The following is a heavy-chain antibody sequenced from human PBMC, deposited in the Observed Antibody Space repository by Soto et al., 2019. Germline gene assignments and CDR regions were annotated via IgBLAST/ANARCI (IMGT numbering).Heavy chain of an antibody. CDR3: ARGEVVSNYGPLNY. D-gene: IGHD4-4*01. V-gene: IGHV4-34*01. CDR2: IDHSGST. CDR1: GWSFGAYY. Sequence: SETLSLTCAVYGWSFGAYYWTWVRQAPGKGLEWIGEIDHSGSTNYNPSLKSRVTISVDTSKNQFSLKLTSVTAADTAFFYCARGEVVSNYGPLNYWGQGTRVTVSS. J-gene: IGHJ4*02.